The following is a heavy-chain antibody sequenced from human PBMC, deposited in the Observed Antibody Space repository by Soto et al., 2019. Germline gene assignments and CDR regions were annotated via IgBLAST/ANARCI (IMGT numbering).Heavy chain of an antibody. CDR1: GGTFSSYA. V-gene: IGHV1-69*13. CDR2: IIPIFGTA. Sequence: GASVKVSCKASGGTFSSYAISWVRQAPGQGLEWMGGIIPIFGTANYAQKFQGRVTITADESTRTAYMELSSLRSEDTAVYYCAREIVATFGAFDIWGQGTMVTVSS. CDR3: AREIVATFGAFDI. D-gene: IGHD5-12*01. J-gene: IGHJ3*02.